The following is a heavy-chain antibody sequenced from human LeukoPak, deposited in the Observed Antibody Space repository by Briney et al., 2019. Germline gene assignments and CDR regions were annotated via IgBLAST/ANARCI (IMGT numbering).Heavy chain of an antibody. CDR3: ARVPPYYDFENDY. J-gene: IGHJ4*02. CDR2: IYTSGST. D-gene: IGHD3-3*01. V-gene: IGHV4-61*02. CDR1: GGSISSGSYY. Sequence: SETLSLTCTVSGGSISSGSYYWSWIRQPAGKGLEWIGRIYTSGSTNYNSSLKSRVTISVDTSKNQFSLKLSSVTAADTAVYYCARVPPYYDFENDYWGQGTLVTVSS.